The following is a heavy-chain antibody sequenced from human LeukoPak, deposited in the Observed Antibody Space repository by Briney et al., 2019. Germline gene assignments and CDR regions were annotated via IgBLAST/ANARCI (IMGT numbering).Heavy chain of an antibody. J-gene: IGHJ4*02. CDR2: IYTSGST. CDR1: GGSISSYY. CDR3: ARVGYYDSSGCYAVDL. V-gene: IGHV4-4*07. D-gene: IGHD3-22*01. Sequence: PSETLSLTCTVSGGSISSYYWSWIRQPAGKGLEWIRRIYTSGSTNYNPSLKSRVTMSVDTSKNQFSLKLSSVTAADTAVYYCARVGYYDSSGCYAVDLWGQGTLVTVSS.